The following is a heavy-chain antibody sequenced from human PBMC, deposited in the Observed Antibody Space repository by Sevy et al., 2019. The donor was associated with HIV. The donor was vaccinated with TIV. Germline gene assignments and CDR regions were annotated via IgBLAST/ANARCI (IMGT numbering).Heavy chain of an antibody. CDR2: INPNSGGT. CDR3: ARDPILSGYSSSWPFDY. CDR1: GYTFTGYY. J-gene: IGHJ4*02. D-gene: IGHD6-13*01. V-gene: IGHV1-2*02. Sequence: ASMKVSCKASGYTFTGYYMHWVRQAPGQGLEWMGWINPNSGGTNYAQKFQGRVTMTRDTSISTAYMELSRLRSDDTAVYYCARDPILSGYSSSWPFDYCGQGTLVTVSS.